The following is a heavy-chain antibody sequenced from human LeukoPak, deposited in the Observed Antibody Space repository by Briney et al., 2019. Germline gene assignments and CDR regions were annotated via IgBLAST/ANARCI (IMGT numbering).Heavy chain of an antibody. D-gene: IGHD4-17*01. Sequence: GGSLRLSCAASGFTFSSYAMHWVRQAPGKGLEWVAVISYDGSNKYCADSVKGRFTISRDNSKNTLYLQMNSLRAEDTAVYYCARGTVTRARSFDYWGQGTLVTVSS. CDR1: GFTFSSYA. J-gene: IGHJ4*02. CDR3: ARGTVTRARSFDY. CDR2: ISYDGSNK. V-gene: IGHV3-30-3*01.